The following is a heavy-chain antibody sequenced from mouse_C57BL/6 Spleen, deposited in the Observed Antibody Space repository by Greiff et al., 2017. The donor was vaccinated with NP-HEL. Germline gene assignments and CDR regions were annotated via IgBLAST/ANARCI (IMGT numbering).Heavy chain of an antibody. CDR2: IDPEDGET. J-gene: IGHJ2*01. Sequence: EVQLQPSGAELVKPGASVKLSCTASGFNIKDYYMHWVKQRTEQGLEWIGRIDPEDGETKYAPQFQGKATITAYTSSNTAYLQLSSLTSEDTAVYYCARGDFDYWGQGTTLTVSS. V-gene: IGHV14-2*01. CDR3: ARGDFDY. CDR1: GFNIKDYY.